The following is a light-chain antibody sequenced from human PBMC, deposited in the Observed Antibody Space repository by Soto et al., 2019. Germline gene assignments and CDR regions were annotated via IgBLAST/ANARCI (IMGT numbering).Light chain of an antibody. Sequence: DIQMTQSPSTLSASVGDRVTITCRASQSISSWLAWYQQKPGKAPKLLIYKTSSLESEVPSRFSGSGSGTEFTLTISSLQTDDFSPYYFKQYNSYPRTFGKRTKVE. J-gene: IGKJ1*01. CDR2: KTS. CDR3: KQYNSYPRT. V-gene: IGKV1-5*03. CDR1: QSISSW.